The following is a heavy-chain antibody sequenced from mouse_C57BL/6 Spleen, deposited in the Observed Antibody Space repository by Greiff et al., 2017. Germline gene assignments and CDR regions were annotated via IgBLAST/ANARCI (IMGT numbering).Heavy chain of an antibody. CDR3: ARSRGHDGYHFDY. CDR1: GYTFTSYW. J-gene: IGHJ2*01. D-gene: IGHD2-3*01. V-gene: IGHV1-61*01. CDR2: IYPSDSDT. Sequence: VQLQQPGAELVRPGSSVKLSCKASGYTFTSYWMDWVQQRPGQGLEWIGNIYPSDSDTHYHHKFKDKATLTVDKSSSTAYMQLSSLTSEDSAVYYCARSRGHDGYHFDYWGQGTTLTVAS.